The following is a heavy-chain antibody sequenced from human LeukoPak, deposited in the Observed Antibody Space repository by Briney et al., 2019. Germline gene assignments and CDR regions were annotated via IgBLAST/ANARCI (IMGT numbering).Heavy chain of an antibody. V-gene: IGHV3-30*02. CDR2: IRYDGSNK. Sequence: QSGGSLRLSCAASGFTFSSYGMHWVRQAPGKGLEWVAFIRYDGSNKYYADSVKGRFTISRDNSKNTLYLQMNSLRAEDTAVYYCAKFRGAARFPSDAFDIWGQGTMVTVSS. CDR1: GFTFSSYG. J-gene: IGHJ3*02. D-gene: IGHD6-6*01. CDR3: AKFRGAARFPSDAFDI.